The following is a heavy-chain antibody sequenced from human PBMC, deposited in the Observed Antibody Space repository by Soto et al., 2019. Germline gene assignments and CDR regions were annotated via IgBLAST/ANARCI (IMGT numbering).Heavy chain of an antibody. CDR1: GGSMSGSSYY. D-gene: IGHD1-20*01. CDR2: IYYSGST. J-gene: IGHJ4*02. V-gene: IGHV4-39*07. Sequence: SETLSLTCTVSGGSMSGSSYYWGWIRQPPGKGLEWIGSIYYSGSTYYNPSLKSRVTISIDTSKNQLSLKLSSVTAADTAVYYCVRDQRGYNSLDYWGQGTLVTVS. CDR3: VRDQRGYNSLDY.